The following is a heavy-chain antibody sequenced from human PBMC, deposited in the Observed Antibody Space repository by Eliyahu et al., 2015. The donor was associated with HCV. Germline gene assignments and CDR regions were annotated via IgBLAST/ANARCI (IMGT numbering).Heavy chain of an antibody. J-gene: IGHJ6*02. CDR2: IYYSGGT. V-gene: IGHV4-59*01. Sequence: QVQLQESGPGLVKPSETLSLTCTVSGGSISNYYWSWIRQPPGKGLEWIGYIYYSGGTKSNPSLKSRVTISLDTSKNQFSLKLNSVTAADTAVYYCARDLDGMDVWGQGTTVTVSS. CDR1: GGSISNYY. CDR3: ARDLDGMDV.